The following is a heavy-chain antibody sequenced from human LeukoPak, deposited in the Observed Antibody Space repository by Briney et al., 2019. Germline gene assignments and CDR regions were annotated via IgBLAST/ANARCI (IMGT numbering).Heavy chain of an antibody. D-gene: IGHD3-9*01. CDR1: GFTFSSYS. CDR2: ISSSSSYI. J-gene: IGHJ4*02. CDR3: ARGVTYYDILTGYYLRSYYFDY. V-gene: IGHV3-21*01. Sequence: GGSLRLSCAASGFTFSSYSMNWVRQAPGKGLEWVSSISSSSSYIYYADSVKGRFTISRDNAKNSLYLQMNSLRAEDTAVYYCARGVTYYDILTGYYLRSYYFDYWGQGTLVTVSS.